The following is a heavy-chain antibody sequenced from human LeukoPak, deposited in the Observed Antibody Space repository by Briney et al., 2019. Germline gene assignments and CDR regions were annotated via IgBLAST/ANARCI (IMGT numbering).Heavy chain of an antibody. CDR2: INPSGGST. CDR1: GYTFTSYY. Sequence: GASVKVSCKASGYTFTSYYMHWVRQAPGQGLEWMGIINPSGGSTSYAQKFQGRVTMTRDMSTSTVYMELSSLRSEDTAVYYCAKDSSYYYYMDVWGKGTTVTVSS. V-gene: IGHV1-46*01. J-gene: IGHJ6*03. D-gene: IGHD2-2*01. CDR3: AKDSSYYYYMDV.